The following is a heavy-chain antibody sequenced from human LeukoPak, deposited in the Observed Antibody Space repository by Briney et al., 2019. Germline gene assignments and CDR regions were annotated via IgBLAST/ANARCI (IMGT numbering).Heavy chain of an antibody. D-gene: IGHD3-22*01. V-gene: IGHV3-48*03. Sequence: GGSLRLSCAASGFTFSSYEMNWVRQAPGKGLEWVSYISSSGSTIYYADSVKGRFTICRDNAKNSLYLQMNSLRAEDTAVYYCAREPLYYYDSSGSFDYWGQGTLVTVSS. CDR1: GFTFSSYE. CDR3: AREPLYYYDSSGSFDY. J-gene: IGHJ4*02. CDR2: ISSSGSTI.